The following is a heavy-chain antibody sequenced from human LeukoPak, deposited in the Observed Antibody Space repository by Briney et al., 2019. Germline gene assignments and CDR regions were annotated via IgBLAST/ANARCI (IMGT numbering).Heavy chain of an antibody. CDR1: GFTFSSYA. J-gene: IGHJ6*02. CDR2: ISYDGSNK. CDR3: ARTIGQYSNSWLYFYYGLDV. D-gene: IGHD6-13*01. Sequence: PGGSLRLSCAASGFTFSSYAMHWVRQAPGKGLEWVAVISYDGSNKYYADSVKGRFTISRDNSKNTLYLQMNSLRTEDTAVYYCARTIGQYSNSWLYFYYGLDVWGQGTTVTVSS. V-gene: IGHV3-30*04.